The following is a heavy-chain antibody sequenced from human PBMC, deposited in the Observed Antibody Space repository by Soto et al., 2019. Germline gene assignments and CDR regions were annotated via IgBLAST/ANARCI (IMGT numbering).Heavy chain of an antibody. CDR1: GGSISSGDYY. Sequence: SETLSLTCTVSGGSISSGDYYWSWIRQPPGKGLEWIGYIYYSGSTYYNPSLKSRVTISVDTSKNQFSLKLSSVTAADTAVYYCARALDSSPLDFDYWGQGTLVTVSS. CDR2: IYYSGST. V-gene: IGHV4-30-4*01. D-gene: IGHD3-22*01. CDR3: ARALDSSPLDFDY. J-gene: IGHJ4*02.